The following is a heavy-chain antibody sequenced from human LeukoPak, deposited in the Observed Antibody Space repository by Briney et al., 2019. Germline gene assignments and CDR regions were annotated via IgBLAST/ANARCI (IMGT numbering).Heavy chain of an antibody. CDR1: GYTFTGYY. J-gene: IGHJ4*02. Sequence: ASVKVSCKASGYTFTGYYIHWVRQAPGQGLEWMGWINPNSGGTNYAQKLQGRVTMTTDTSTSTAYMELRSLRSDDTAVYYCARFSHGSAVIDYWGQGTLVTVSS. V-gene: IGHV1-2*02. CDR3: ARFSHGSAVIDY. D-gene: IGHD4-23*01. CDR2: INPNSGGT.